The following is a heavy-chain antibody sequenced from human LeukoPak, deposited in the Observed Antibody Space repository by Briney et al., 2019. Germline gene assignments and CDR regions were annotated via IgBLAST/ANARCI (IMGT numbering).Heavy chain of an antibody. CDR2: ISSSSSYI. CDR1: GFTFSNYR. D-gene: IGHD3-16*01. J-gene: IGHJ4*02. V-gene: IGHV3-21*01. Sequence: PGGSLRLSCEVSGFTFSNYRMNWVRQAPGKGLEWVSSISSSSSYIYYAGSVKGRFTISRDNAKNSLYLQMNSLRAEDTAVYYCARSLGIGPHYFDNWGQGTLVTVSS. CDR3: ARSLGIGPHYFDN.